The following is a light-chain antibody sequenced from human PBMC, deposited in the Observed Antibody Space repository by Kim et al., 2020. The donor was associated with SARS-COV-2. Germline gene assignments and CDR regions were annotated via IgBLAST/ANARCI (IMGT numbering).Light chain of an antibody. CDR2: LGS. CDR3: MQALQTPYS. CDR1: QSLLYSNGYNY. J-gene: IGKJ2*03. V-gene: IGKV2-28*01. Sequence: EPASISCRSSQSLLYSNGYNYLDWYLQKSGQSPQLLIYLGSNRASGVPDRFSGSGSGTDFTLKISRVEAEDVGVYYCMQALQTPYSFGQGTKLEI.